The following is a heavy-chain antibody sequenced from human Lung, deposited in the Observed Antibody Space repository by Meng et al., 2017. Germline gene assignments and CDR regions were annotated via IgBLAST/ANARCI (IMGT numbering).Heavy chain of an antibody. J-gene: IGHJ4*02. CDR1: GGSVSTYT. D-gene: IGHD2/OR15-2a*01. CDR3: ARGRGNQPLFDF. CDR2: LIPVLNKA. V-gene: IGHV1-69*10. Sequence: QVQLVQSGAEVKKPGSSVKVACKTSGGSVSTYTFSWVRQAPGQGLEWMGGLIPVLNKAKSAPRFQDRVTFTADETTTTAYMELSSLTFEDTAVYFCARGRGNQPLFDFWGQGTLVTVSS.